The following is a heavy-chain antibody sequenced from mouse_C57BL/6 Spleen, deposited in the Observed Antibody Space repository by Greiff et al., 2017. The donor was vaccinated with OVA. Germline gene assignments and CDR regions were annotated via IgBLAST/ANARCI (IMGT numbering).Heavy chain of an antibody. CDR2: LYPGSGST. V-gene: IGHV1-55*01. CDR3: ARWELGRRYCDY. Sequence: QVQLQQPGAELVKPGASVKMSCKASGYTFTSYWITWVKQRPGQGLEWIGDLYPGSGSTNYNEKFKSKATLTVATTSSTASRQLSSLTSEDSAVYYCARWELGRRYCDYWGQGTTLTVSS. CDR1: GYTFTSYW. J-gene: IGHJ2*01. D-gene: IGHD4-1*01.